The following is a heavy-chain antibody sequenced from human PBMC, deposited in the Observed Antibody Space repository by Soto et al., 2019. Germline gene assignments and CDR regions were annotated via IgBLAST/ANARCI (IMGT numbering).Heavy chain of an antibody. CDR1: GFSFSSYS. CDR3: AKWDGYGDH. Sequence: EVPLLESGGVLVQPGGSLRLSCAASGFSFSSYSFTWVRQAPGKGMEWVAGISIGGDKTWHADSVKGRFTISRDNSKNTVYLQMKSLRVDDTAVYYCAKWDGYGDHWGQGTLVTVSS. V-gene: IGHV3-23*01. J-gene: IGHJ5*02. D-gene: IGHD5-18*01. CDR2: ISIGGDKT.